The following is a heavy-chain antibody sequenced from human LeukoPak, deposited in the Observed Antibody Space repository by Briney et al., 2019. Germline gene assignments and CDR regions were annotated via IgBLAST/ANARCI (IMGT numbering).Heavy chain of an antibody. D-gene: IGHD3-3*01. V-gene: IGHV3-21*01. CDR3: ARDWGPTYYDFWSGYSYYYYGMDV. Sequence: GGSLRLSCAASGFTFSSYSMNWVRQAPGKGLEWVSSISSSSSYIYYADSVKGRFTISRDNAKNSLYLQMNSLRAEDTAVYYCARDWGPTYYDFWSGYSYYYYGMDVWGQGTTVTVSS. CDR2: ISSSSSYI. J-gene: IGHJ6*02. CDR1: GFTFSSYS.